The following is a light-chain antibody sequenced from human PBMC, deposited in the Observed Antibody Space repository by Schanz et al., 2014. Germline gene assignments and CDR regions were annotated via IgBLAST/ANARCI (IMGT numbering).Light chain of an antibody. CDR2: DAS. Sequence: PGERATLSCRASQSVSSYLAWYQQKPGQAPRLLIYDASNRATGIPARFSGSGSGTDFTLTISSLQPDDFATYYCQQYDTYYTFGQGTKLEIK. CDR1: QSVSSY. V-gene: IGKV3-11*01. CDR3: QQYDTYYT. J-gene: IGKJ2*01.